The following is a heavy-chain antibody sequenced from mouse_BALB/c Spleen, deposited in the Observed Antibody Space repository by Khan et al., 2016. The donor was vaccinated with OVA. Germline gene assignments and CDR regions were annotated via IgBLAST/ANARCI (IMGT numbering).Heavy chain of an antibody. D-gene: IGHD2-14*01. Sequence: QVQLKESGAELARPGASVKMSCKASGYTFTSYTIHWIKLRPGQGLEWIGYINPSNGYINYNQKLKDKATLTADKSSTTAYMKLSSLTSDDSAVYNCVRYGAYYMNDGWFAYWGQGTLVTVSA. CDR3: VRYGAYYMNDGWFAY. CDR1: GYTFTSYT. J-gene: IGHJ3*01. CDR2: INPSNGYI. V-gene: IGHV1-4*01.